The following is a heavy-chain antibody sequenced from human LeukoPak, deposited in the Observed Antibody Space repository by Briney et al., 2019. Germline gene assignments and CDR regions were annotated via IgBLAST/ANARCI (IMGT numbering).Heavy chain of an antibody. D-gene: IGHD5-18*01. J-gene: IGHJ4*02. CDR2: IYHSGST. CDR1: GYSISSGYY. V-gene: IGHV4-38-2*02. Sequence: SETLSLTCTVSGYSISSGYYWGWIRQPPGKGLEWIGSIYHSGSTYYNPSLKSRVTISVDTSKNQFSLKLSSVTAADTAVYYCARSSYTAMVRFDYWGQGTLVTVSS. CDR3: ARSSYTAMVRFDY.